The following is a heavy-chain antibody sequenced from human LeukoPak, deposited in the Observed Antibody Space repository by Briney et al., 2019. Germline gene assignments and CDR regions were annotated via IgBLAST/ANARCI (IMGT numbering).Heavy chain of an antibody. D-gene: IGHD6-19*01. CDR1: GYTFTGYY. Sequence: ASVKVSCKASGYTFTGYYMHWVRQAPGQGLEWMGWINPNSGGTNYAQKFQGWVTMTRDTSISTAYMELSRLRSNDTAVYYCAVAVAGTFEFDYWGQGTLVTVSS. CDR2: INPNSGGT. CDR3: AVAVAGTFEFDY. J-gene: IGHJ4*02. V-gene: IGHV1-2*04.